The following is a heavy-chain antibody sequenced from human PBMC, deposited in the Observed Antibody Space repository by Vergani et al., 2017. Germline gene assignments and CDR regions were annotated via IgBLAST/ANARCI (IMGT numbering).Heavy chain of an antibody. D-gene: IGHD3-10*01. J-gene: IGHJ4*02. V-gene: IGHV4-34*01. CDR3: AGSYYYGSGMWDY. Sequence: QVQLQQWGAGLLKPSETLSLTCAVYGGSFSGYYWSWIRQPPGKGLEWIGEINHSGSTNYNPSLKSRVTISVDTSKNQFSLKLSSVTAADTAVYYCAGSYYYGSGMWDYWGQGTLVTVSS. CDR1: GGSFSGYY. CDR2: INHSGST.